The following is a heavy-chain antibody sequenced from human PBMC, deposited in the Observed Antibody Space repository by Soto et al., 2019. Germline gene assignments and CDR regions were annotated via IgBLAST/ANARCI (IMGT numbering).Heavy chain of an antibody. J-gene: IGHJ5*02. CDR2: ISTSSNYI. CDR3: ARDLGSSSPPS. CDR1: GFAFNRYS. V-gene: IGHV3-21*01. Sequence: LRLSCAASGFAFNRYSINWVRQAPGKGLEWVSSISTSSNYIYYADSVKGRFTISRDNAQNSLYLQMNSLRAEDTAVYYCARDLGSSSPPSWGQGTLVTVSS. D-gene: IGHD2-15*01.